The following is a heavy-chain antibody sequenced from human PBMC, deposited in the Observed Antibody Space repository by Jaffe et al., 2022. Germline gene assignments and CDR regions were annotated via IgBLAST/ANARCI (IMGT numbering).Heavy chain of an antibody. CDR2: IKQDGSEK. D-gene: IGHD2-15*01. V-gene: IGHV3-7*01. Sequence: EVQLVESGGGLVQPGGSLRLSCAASGFTFSSYWMSWVRQAPGKGLEWVANIKQDGSEKYYVDSVKGRFTISRDNAKNSLYLQMNSLRAEDTAVYYCARIVVVVAARGSGWFDPWGQGTLVTVSS. CDR3: ARIVVVVAARGSGWFDP. J-gene: IGHJ5*02. CDR1: GFTFSSYW.